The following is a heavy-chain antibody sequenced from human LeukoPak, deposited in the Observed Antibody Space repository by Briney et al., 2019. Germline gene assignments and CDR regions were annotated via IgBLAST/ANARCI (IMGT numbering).Heavy chain of an antibody. CDR3: ARAGDSSGYRY. V-gene: IGHV1-2*02. Sequence: ASVKVSCKASGYTFTGYYMHWVRQAPGQGLEWMGWINPNSGGTNYAQNFQGRVTITRDTSVSSAYMELSRLRSDDTAVYYCARAGDSSGYRYWGQGTLVTVSS. CDR2: INPNSGGT. D-gene: IGHD3-22*01. J-gene: IGHJ4*02. CDR1: GYTFTGYY.